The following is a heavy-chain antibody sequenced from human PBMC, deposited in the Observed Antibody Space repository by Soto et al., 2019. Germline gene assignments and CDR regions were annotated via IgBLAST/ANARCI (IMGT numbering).Heavy chain of an antibody. CDR1: GFTVSSNY. J-gene: IGHJ4*02. V-gene: IGHV3-53*01. CDR3: ARDQEAGLGVVTNPNPTEC. D-gene: IGHD3-3*01. CDR2: IYSGGST. Sequence: GGSLRLSCAASGFTVSSNYMSWIRQAPGKGLEWVSVIYSGGSTSYADSVKGRFTISRDNSKNTLYPQMNSLRAEDTAVYYCARDQEAGLGVVTNPNPTECWGQGNLVTVSS.